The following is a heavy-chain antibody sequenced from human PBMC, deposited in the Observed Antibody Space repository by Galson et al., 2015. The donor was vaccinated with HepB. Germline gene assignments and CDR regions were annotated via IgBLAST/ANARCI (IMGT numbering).Heavy chain of an antibody. J-gene: IGHJ4*02. V-gene: IGHV6-1*01. Sequence: CAISGDSVSSHSAAWNWIRQSPSRGLEWLGRTYYRSKWYNDYAVSVKSRITINPDTSKNQFSLQLNSVTPEDTAVYYCARAQPARGYSGYDYYFDYWGQGTLVTVSS. D-gene: IGHD5-12*01. CDR1: GDSVSSHSAA. CDR3: ARAQPARGYSGYDYYFDY. CDR2: TYYRSKWYN.